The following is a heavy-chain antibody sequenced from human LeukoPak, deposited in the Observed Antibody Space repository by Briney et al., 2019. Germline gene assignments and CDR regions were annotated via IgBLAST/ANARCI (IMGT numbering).Heavy chain of an antibody. CDR2: IYYSGST. J-gene: IGHJ2*01. Sequence: PSETLSLTCTVSGGSISSSSYYWGWIRQPPRKGLEWIGSIYYSGSTYYNPSLKSRVTISVDTSKNQFSLKLSSMTAADTAVYYCARAYRGYGSFDLWGRGTLVTVSS. CDR3: ARAYRGYGSFDL. CDR1: GGSISSSSYY. V-gene: IGHV4-39*01. D-gene: IGHD2-2*03.